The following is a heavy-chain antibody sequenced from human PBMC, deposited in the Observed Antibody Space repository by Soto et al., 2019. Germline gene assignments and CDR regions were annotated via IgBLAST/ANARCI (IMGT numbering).Heavy chain of an antibody. D-gene: IGHD3-10*01. J-gene: IGHJ5*02. V-gene: IGHV4-39*01. CDR1: GGSISSTSYY. CDR3: ATDXYYGSGRYYNYWFDP. CDR2: IYYSGST. Sequence: SETLSLTCTVSGGSISSTSYYWGWIRQPPGKGLEWIGSIYYSGSTYYNPSLKSQVTISVDTSKNQFSLKLSSVTAADTAVYYCATDXYYGSGRYYNYWFDPWGQGALVTVSS.